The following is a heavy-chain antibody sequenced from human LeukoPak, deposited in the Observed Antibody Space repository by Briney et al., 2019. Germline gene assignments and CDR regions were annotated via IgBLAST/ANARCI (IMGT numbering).Heavy chain of an antibody. Sequence: GGSLRLSCAASGFTFDRYTIHWVRQAPGKGLEWVSLAGWAGGTTFYSDSVRGRFTISRDSGRKSVYLQMNSLTTDDTAFYFCAKELDTMFFDYWGQGALVTVSS. CDR1: GFTFDRYT. CDR2: AGWAGGTT. D-gene: IGHD3-10*02. J-gene: IGHJ4*02. V-gene: IGHV3-43*01. CDR3: AKELDTMFFDY.